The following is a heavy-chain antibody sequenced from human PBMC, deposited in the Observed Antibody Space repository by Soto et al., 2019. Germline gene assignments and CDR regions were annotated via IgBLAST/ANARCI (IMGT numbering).Heavy chain of an antibody. CDR1: GYTFPNSC. CDR3: ASEDYYDSSGYVPVLYYCGMDV. CDR2: IGAYHGHT. V-gene: IGHV1-18*01. J-gene: IGHJ6*02. D-gene: IGHD3-22*01. Sequence: ASVQVSRKASGYTFPNSCISWVRQAPGQGLEWMGWIGAYHGHTKHAQNPQGRVTMTTDTSTSAAYMELRSLNCDDQAVYCCASEDYYDSSGYVPVLYYCGMDVWGQGTTVTVSS.